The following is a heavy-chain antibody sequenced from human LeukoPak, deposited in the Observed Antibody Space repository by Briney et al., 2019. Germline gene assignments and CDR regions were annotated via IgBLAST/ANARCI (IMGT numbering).Heavy chain of an antibody. D-gene: IGHD3-22*01. J-gene: IGHJ4*02. Sequence: ASVKVSCKASGGTFSSYAFSWVRQAPGQGLEWMGRIIPILGIANYAQKFQGRVTITADKSTSTAYMELSSLRSEDTAVYYCARDWYYYDSSGYQGSSGYWGQGTLVTVSS. CDR1: GGTFSSYA. CDR3: ARDWYYYDSSGYQGSSGY. V-gene: IGHV1-69*04. CDR2: IIPILGIA.